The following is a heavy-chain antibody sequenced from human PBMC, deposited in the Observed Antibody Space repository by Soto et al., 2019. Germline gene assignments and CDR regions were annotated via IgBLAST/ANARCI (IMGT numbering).Heavy chain of an antibody. D-gene: IGHD3-10*01. CDR2: INHSGST. CDR3: ARGRLRAHYYGSGSYPYYYYGMDV. CDR1: GGSFSGYY. V-gene: IGHV4-34*01. Sequence: QVQLQQWGAGLLKPSETLSLTCAVYGGSFSGYYWSWIRQPPGKGLEWIGEINHSGSTNYNPSLKSRVTISVDTSKNQFSLKLSSVTAADTAVYYCARGRLRAHYYGSGSYPYYYYGMDVW. J-gene: IGHJ6*01.